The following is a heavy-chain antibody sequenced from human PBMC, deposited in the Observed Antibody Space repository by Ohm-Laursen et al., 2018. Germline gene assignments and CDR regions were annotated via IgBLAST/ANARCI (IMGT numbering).Heavy chain of an antibody. Sequence: SLRLSCTASGFTFSSYWMSWVRQAPGKGLEWVANIKQAGSEKYYVDSVKGRFTISRDNAKNSLYLQMNSLRAEDTAVYYCARDLVLERSHMAFDIWGQGTMVTVSS. V-gene: IGHV3-7*01. CDR3: ARDLVLERSHMAFDI. CDR1: GFTFSSYW. J-gene: IGHJ3*02. D-gene: IGHD1-1*01. CDR2: IKQAGSEK.